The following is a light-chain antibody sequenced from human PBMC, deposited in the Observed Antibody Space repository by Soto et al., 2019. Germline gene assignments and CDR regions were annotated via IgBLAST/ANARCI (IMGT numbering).Light chain of an antibody. J-gene: IGLJ2*01. CDR1: SSDVGAYNY. Sequence: QSALTQPASVSGSPGQSITISCTGTSSDVGAYNYVSWYQQHPGKAPKLMIYDVSYRPSGVSDRFSGSKSGNTASLTISGLQAEDEADYSCSSYTTSSTLIFGGGTKLTVL. CDR2: DVS. CDR3: SSYTTSSTLI. V-gene: IGLV2-14*03.